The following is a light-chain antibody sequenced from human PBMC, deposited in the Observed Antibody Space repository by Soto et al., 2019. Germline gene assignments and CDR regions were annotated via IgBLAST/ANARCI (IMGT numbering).Light chain of an antibody. J-gene: IGKJ3*01. CDR3: QHYGTSAL. V-gene: IGKV3-20*01. CDR1: QSVSDMY. CDR2: AS. Sequence: EIVLTQSPGTLSLSPGERATLSCRASQSVSDMYLAWYQQKPVQAPRLLIYASNRATGIPDRFSGSGSGTDFTLTISRLEPEDFAVYYCQHYGTSALFGPGTKVEIK.